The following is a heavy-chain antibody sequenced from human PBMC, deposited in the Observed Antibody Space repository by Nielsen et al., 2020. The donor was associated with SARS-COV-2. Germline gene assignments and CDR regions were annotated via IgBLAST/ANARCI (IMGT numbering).Heavy chain of an antibody. CDR1: GGSISSSNW. CDR2: IYHSGST. Sequence: GSLRLSCAVSGGSISSSNWWSWVRQPPGKGLEWIGEIYHSGSTNYNPSLKSRVTISVDKSKNQFSLKLSSVTAADTAVYYCARAVYDYVWGSYRSVFFDYWGQGTLVTVSS. CDR3: ARAVYDYVWGSYRSVFFDY. J-gene: IGHJ4*02. D-gene: IGHD3-16*02. V-gene: IGHV4-4*02.